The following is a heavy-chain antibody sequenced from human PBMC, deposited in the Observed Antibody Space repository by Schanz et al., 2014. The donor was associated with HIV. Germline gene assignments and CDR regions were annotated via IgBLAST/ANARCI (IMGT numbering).Heavy chain of an antibody. CDR2: IWYDGSKK. Sequence: QVQLVESGGGLVKAGGSLRLSCAASGFTFSDYYMNWIRQAPGKGLEWGAVIWYDGSKKYYADSVKGRFTISRDNSKNTLYLQMNSLRAEDTAMYYCVKANYDDYSVGYWGQGTLVTVSS. CDR1: GFTFSDYY. V-gene: IGHV3-33*06. D-gene: IGHD4-17*01. J-gene: IGHJ4*02. CDR3: VKANYDDYSVGY.